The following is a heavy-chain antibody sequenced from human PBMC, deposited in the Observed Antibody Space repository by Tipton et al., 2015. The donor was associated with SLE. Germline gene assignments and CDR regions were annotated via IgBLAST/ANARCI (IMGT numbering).Heavy chain of an antibody. CDR2: IYHSGST. D-gene: IGHD1-1*01. CDR3: ARGDPQGLEPFDY. CDR1: GGSMSTYY. J-gene: IGHJ4*02. V-gene: IGHV4-59*01. Sequence: TLSLTCTVSGGSMSTYYWSWIRQPPGKGLEWIGYIYHSGSTNYNPSLRSRVTISVATSKNQLSLQLSSVTTADTAVYYCARGDPQGLEPFDYWGQGTLVTVSS.